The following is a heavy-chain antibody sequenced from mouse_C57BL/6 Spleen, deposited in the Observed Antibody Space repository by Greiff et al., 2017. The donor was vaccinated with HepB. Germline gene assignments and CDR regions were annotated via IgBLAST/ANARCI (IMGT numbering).Heavy chain of an antibody. Sequence: QVQLQQSGAELVKPGASVKISCKASGYAFSSYWMNWVKQRPGKGLEWIGQIYPGDGDTNYNGKFKGKATLTADKSSSTAYMQLSSLTSEDSAVYFCARGVDGSSFYVDYWGQGTTLTVSS. D-gene: IGHD1-1*01. CDR3: ARGVDGSSFYVDY. CDR1: GYAFSSYW. CDR2: IYPGDGDT. J-gene: IGHJ2*01. V-gene: IGHV1-80*01.